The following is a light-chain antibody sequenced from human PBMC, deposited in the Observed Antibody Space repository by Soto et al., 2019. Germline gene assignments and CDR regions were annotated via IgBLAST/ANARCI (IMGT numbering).Light chain of an antibody. Sequence: QSVLTQPASVSGSPGQSITISCTGTSSDVGSYNLVSWYQQHPGKAPKLMIYEGSKRPSGVSNRFSGSKSGTSVSLAISGLRSEDEADYYCAAWDDSLSGHVVFGGGTKLTVL. CDR3: AAWDDSLSGHVV. V-gene: IGLV2-14*02. CDR2: EGS. CDR1: SSDVGSYNL. J-gene: IGLJ2*01.